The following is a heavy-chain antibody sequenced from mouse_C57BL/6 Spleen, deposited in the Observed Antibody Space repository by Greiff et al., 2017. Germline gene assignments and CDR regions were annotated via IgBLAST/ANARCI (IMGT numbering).Heavy chain of an antibody. J-gene: IGHJ4*01. CDR1: GYSFTSYY. CDR2: IYPGSGNT. V-gene: IGHV1-66*01. Sequence: QVHVKQSGPELVKPGASVKISCKASGYSFTSYYIHWVKQRPGQGLEWIGWIYPGSGNTKYNEKFKGKATLTADTSSSTAYMQLSSLTSEDSAVYYCARGSYSSGYVDYAMDYWGQGTSVTVSS. D-gene: IGHD3-2*02. CDR3: ARGSYSSGYVDYAMDY.